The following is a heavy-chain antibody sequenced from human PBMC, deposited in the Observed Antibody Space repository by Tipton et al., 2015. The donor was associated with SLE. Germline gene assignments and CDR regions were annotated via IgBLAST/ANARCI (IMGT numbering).Heavy chain of an antibody. Sequence: TLSLTCTVSGGSISSYYWSWIRQPPGKGLEWIGYIYYSGSTNYNPSLKSRVTISVDTSKNQFSLKLSSVTAADTAVYYCARSPPRPLGYYYYYYYMDAWGKGTTVTVSS. J-gene: IGHJ6*03. V-gene: IGHV4-59*01. CDR1: GGSISSYY. CDR2: IYYSGST. CDR3: ARSPPRPLGYYYYYYYMDA. D-gene: IGHD7-27*01.